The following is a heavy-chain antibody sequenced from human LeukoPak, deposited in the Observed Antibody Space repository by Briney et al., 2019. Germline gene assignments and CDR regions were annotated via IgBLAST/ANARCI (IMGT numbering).Heavy chain of an antibody. CDR3: ARVDGWGATDDALDI. J-gene: IGHJ3*02. CDR2: INQDGSEK. CDR1: GFTFTRYW. V-gene: IGHV3-7*01. Sequence: PGESLRLSCAASGFTFTRYWMSWVRQAPGKGPEWVTNINQDGSEKYYVDSVKGRFTISRDNAKNSVYLQMNSLRAEDTAVYYCARVDGWGATDDALDIWGQGTMVTVSS. D-gene: IGHD5-12*01.